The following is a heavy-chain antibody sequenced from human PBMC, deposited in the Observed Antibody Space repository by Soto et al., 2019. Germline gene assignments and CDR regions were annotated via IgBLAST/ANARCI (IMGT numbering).Heavy chain of an antibody. D-gene: IGHD1-26*01. CDR2: IYYSGST. V-gene: IGHV4-59*01. CDR1: GGSISSYY. CDR3: ARDMGENWFDP. Sequence: SETLSLTCTVSGGSISSYYWSWIRQPPGKGLEWIGYIYYSGSTNYNPSLKSRVTISVDTSKNQFSLKLSSVTAADTAVYYCARDMGENWFDPWGQGTLVTVSS. J-gene: IGHJ5*02.